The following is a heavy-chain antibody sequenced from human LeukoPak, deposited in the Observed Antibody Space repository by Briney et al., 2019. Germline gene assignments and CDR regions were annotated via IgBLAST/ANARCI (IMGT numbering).Heavy chain of an antibody. Sequence: SETLSLTCRVSGDSISSSDWWNWVRQPPGKGLQWIGQIYHNGATTYNPSLESRVTMSIDKSNAQFSLKLRSVTAADTAVYYCARENTLVRGVINPLDYWGQGTLVTVSS. V-gene: IGHV4-4*02. D-gene: IGHD3-10*01. CDR2: IYHNGAT. CDR3: ARENTLVRGVINPLDY. J-gene: IGHJ4*02. CDR1: GDSISSSDW.